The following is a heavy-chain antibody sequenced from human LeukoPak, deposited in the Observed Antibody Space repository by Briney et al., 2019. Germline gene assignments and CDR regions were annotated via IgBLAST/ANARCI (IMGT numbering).Heavy chain of an antibody. D-gene: IGHD3-22*01. V-gene: IGHV3-74*01. CDR2: IKYDGTST. J-gene: IGHJ4*02. CDR3: AKRGVVIRVILVGFHKEAYYFDS. Sequence: GGSLRLSCAASGFSFSSDWMHWVRQTPGEGLVWVSRIKYDGTSTAYADSVKGRFTISRDNPKNTLYLQMNSLRVEDTAVYFCAKRGVVIRVILVGFHKEAYYFDSWGQGALVTVSS. CDR1: GFSFSSDW.